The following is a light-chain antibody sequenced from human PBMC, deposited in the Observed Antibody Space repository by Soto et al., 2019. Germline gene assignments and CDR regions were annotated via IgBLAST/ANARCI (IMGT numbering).Light chain of an antibody. CDR1: QSVSSY. V-gene: IGKV3-11*01. Sequence: EIVLTQSPATLSLSPGDRATLSCRASQSVSSYLAWYQQRPGQAPRLLMYDASNMATGIPARFSGSGSGTDFTLTISSLEPEDCALYYCQQRSNWPLTFGGGTKVEI. CDR2: DAS. CDR3: QQRSNWPLT. J-gene: IGKJ4*01.